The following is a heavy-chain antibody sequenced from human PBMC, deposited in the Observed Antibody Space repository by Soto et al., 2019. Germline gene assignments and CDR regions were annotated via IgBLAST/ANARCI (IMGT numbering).Heavy chain of an antibody. J-gene: IGHJ4*02. CDR3: ARAIPRIAVAGSFEY. CDR2: ISYDGSNK. D-gene: IGHD6-19*01. V-gene: IGHV3-30-3*01. CDR1: GFTFSSYA. Sequence: GGSLRLSCAASGFTFSSYAMHWVRQAPGKGLEWVAVISYDGSNKYYADSVKGRFTISRDNSKNTLYLQMNSLRAEDTAVYYCARAIPRIAVAGSFEYWGKGTLVNGSA.